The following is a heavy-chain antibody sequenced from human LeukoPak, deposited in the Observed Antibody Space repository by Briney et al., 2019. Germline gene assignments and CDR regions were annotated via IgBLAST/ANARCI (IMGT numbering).Heavy chain of an antibody. CDR1: GFIFSHHG. CDR2: IWSDGTNR. D-gene: IGHD4-11*01. V-gene: IGHV3-33*01. J-gene: IGHJ4*01. CDR3: ARDAQRGFDYSNSLKY. Sequence: GGSLRLSCAASGFIFSHHGMHWVRQAPGKGLEWVAVIWSDGTNRFYVDSVKGRFTISRNNSQSTVFLQMNSLRVNDTAIYYCARDAQRGFDYSNSLKYWGHGTLVTVSS.